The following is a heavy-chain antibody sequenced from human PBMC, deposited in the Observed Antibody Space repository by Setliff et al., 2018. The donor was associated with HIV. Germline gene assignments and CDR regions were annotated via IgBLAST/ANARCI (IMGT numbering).Heavy chain of an antibody. CDR3: ASLSGSLRDWFDP. V-gene: IGHV3-9*01. CDR2: ISWDSDSL. J-gene: IGHJ5*02. CDR1: GFTFDDYA. Sequence: GGSLRLSCAASGFTFDDYAMHWVRQVPGKGLEWVSGISWDSDSLGYADSVRGRFTISRDNAKNSLFLEMDSLRAEDTAVYYCASLSGSLRDWFDPWGQGTLVTVSS. D-gene: IGHD1-26*01.